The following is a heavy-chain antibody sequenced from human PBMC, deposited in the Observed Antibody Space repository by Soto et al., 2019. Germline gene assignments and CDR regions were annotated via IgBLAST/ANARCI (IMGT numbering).Heavy chain of an antibody. CDR2: INHSGST. D-gene: IGHD3-3*01. J-gene: IGHJ5*02. CDR3: ARGAFWSGNNWFDP. CDR1: GGSFSGYY. Sequence: SETLSLTCAVYGGSFSGYYWSWIRQPPGKGLEWIGEINHSGSTNYNPSLKSRVTISVDTSKNQFSLKLSSVTAADTAVYYCARGAFWSGNNWFDPWGQGTLVTVSS. V-gene: IGHV4-34*01.